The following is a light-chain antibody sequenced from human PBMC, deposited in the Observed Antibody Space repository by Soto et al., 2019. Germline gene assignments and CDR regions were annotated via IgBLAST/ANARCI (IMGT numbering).Light chain of an antibody. Sequence: EIVMTQSPGTLSVSPGERASLSCRASPCVSSNLAWYQQKPGQAPRLLIYDASSRATGIPARLSGSGSGTDFTITISSLQSEDFAVYYWQQYYHWPWTFGQGTKVDIK. V-gene: IGKV3-15*01. CDR3: QQYYHWPWT. CDR1: PCVSSN. J-gene: IGKJ1*01. CDR2: DAS.